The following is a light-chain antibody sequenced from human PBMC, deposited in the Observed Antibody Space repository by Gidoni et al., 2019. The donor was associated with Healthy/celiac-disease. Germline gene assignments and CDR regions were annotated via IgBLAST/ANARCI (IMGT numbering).Light chain of an antibody. CDR2: SNN. J-gene: IGLJ3*02. Sequence: QSVLTQPPSASGPPGQRVTISCSGCSSNIGSNPVNWYQQLPGTAPKLLIYSNNQRPSGVPDRFSGSKSGTSASLAISGLQSEDEADYYCAAWDDSLNGWVFGGGTKLTVL. CDR1: SSNIGSNP. V-gene: IGLV1-44*01. CDR3: AAWDDSLNGWV.